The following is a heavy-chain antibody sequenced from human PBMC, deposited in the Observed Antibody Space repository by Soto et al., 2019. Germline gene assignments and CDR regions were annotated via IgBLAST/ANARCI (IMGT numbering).Heavy chain of an antibody. CDR2: IKSNAAGGTT. CDR3: TTITSGSFDS. D-gene: IGHD3-3*01. J-gene: IGHJ4*02. V-gene: IGHV3-15*07. CDR1: GFTFVNAW. Sequence: EVQLVESGGGLVRPGGSLRLSCAASGFTFVNAWMTWVRQAPGKGLEWVARIKSNAAGGTTGYAAPVKDRFTISRDDSKATLYLQMNSLETEDSAVYYCTTITSGSFDSWGRGTLVTVSS.